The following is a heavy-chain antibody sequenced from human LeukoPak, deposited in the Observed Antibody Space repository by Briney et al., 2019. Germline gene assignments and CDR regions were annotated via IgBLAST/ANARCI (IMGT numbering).Heavy chain of an antibody. Sequence: SETLSLTCTVSGGSISSYYWSWIRQPPGKGLEWIGYIYCTGNTNYNPSPKSRVTISLDTSKNQFSLKLSSVTAADTAVYYCARGYCSGGTCYSVDYWGQGTLVTVSS. V-gene: IGHV4-59*01. D-gene: IGHD2-15*01. J-gene: IGHJ4*02. CDR3: ARGYCSGGTCYSVDY. CDR1: GGSISSYY. CDR2: IYCTGNT.